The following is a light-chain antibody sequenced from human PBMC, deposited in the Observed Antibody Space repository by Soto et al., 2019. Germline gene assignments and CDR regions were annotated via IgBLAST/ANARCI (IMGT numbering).Light chain of an antibody. CDR2: DAS. V-gene: IGKV3-11*01. CDR3: QQRSNWPPYT. J-gene: IGKJ2*01. Sequence: EIVLTQSPATLSLSPGERATLSCRASQSVSSYLAWYQQQHGQAPSLLIYDASNRATGIPARFSGSGSGTDFTLPISSLEPEDFAVDYCQQRSNWPPYTFGQGTKLEIK. CDR1: QSVSSY.